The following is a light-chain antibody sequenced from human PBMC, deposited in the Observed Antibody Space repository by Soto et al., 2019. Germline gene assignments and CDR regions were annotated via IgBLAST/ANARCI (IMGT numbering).Light chain of an antibody. Sequence: QSALPQPPSASGTPGQRVTISCSTTNSRSGSNYVYWYQQLPGAAPKLLIYRNDQRPSGVPDRFSASKSGTSASLAISGLPSEDEADYFCANWDDSLRVYVFGSGTKVTVL. CDR2: RND. CDR1: NSRSGSNY. V-gene: IGLV1-47*01. J-gene: IGLJ1*01. CDR3: ANWDDSLRVYV.